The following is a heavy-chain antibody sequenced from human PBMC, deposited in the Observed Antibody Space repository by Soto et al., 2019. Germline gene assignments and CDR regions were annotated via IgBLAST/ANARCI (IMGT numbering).Heavy chain of an antibody. CDR3: ARSGTTVTTFWYFDL. J-gene: IGHJ2*01. CDR1: GFTFSNYG. V-gene: IGHV3-30*03. CDR2: ISYDEDNI. D-gene: IGHD4-17*01. Sequence: QVQLVESGGGVVQPGKSLRLACVASGFTFSNYGMHWVRQAPGEGLEWVAVISYDEDNIYYADSVKGRFTISRDNSKNPLYLQMNSLRPEDTAVYFCARSGTTVTTFWYFDLWGRGTLVTVSS.